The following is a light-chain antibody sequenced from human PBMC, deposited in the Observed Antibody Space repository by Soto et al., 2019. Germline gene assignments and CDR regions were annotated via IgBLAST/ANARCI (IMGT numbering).Light chain of an antibody. V-gene: IGLV2-8*01. J-gene: IGLJ1*01. CDR2: EVS. CDR1: SVDAGGYNY. Sequence: CTGTSVDAGGYNYVSWYQQHPGKAPKLMIYEVSERPSGVPDRFSGSKSSNTASLTVSGLQAEDEADYYCSSYAGSNNFVFGTGNKVTVL. CDR3: SSYAGSNNFV.